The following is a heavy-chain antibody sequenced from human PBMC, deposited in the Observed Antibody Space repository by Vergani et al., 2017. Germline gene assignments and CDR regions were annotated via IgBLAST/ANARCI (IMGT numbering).Heavy chain of an antibody. V-gene: IGHV4-34*01. CDR1: GGSFTSYH. CDR2: IDHTGRP. D-gene: IGHD4-11*01. CDR3: ARVNTETNGHLYYYYYMDV. Sequence: QVQLQQWGAGLLKPSETLSLTCVVNGGSFTSYHWTWIRQPPGEGLEWVGDIDHTGRPDYNPSLNSRLTMSVDKSRSQFSLTLNSVTATDTAIYFCARVNTETNGHLYYYYYMDVWGQGTAVTVS. J-gene: IGHJ6*03.